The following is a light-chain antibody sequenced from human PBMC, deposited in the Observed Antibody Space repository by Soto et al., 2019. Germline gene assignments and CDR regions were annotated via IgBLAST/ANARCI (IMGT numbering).Light chain of an antibody. J-gene: IGKJ1*01. CDR1: QPIINY. Sequence: DIQMTQSPSSLSASVGDRVTITCRASQPIINYLNWYQQKSGGAPKLLIYGTSKLHSGVPSRFVGSGSATYFSLTINSLPPEDFATYICQQSYTTPWTFGRGTKVEVK. CDR2: GTS. CDR3: QQSYTTPWT. V-gene: IGKV1-39*01.